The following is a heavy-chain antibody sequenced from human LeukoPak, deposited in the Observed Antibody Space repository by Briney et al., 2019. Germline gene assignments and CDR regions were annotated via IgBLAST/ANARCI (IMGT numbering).Heavy chain of an antibody. CDR3: AKDNYYGSGSYYSFLYGMDV. CDR2: ISYDGSNK. Sequence: ARSLRLSCAASGFTFSSYGMHWVRQAPGKGLEWVAVISYDGSNKYYADSVKGRFTISRDNSKNTLYLQMNSLRAEDTAVYYCAKDNYYGSGSYYSFLYGMDVWGKGTTVTVSS. D-gene: IGHD3-10*01. CDR1: GFTFSSYG. V-gene: IGHV3-30*18. J-gene: IGHJ6*04.